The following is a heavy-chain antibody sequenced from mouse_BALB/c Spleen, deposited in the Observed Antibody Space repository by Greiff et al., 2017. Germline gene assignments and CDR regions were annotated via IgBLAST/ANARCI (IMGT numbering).Heavy chain of an antibody. J-gene: IGHJ4*01. Sequence: DVMLVESGGGLVQPGGSRKLSCAASGFTFSSFGMHWVRQAPEKGLEWVAYISSGSSTIYYADTVKGRFTISRDNPKNTLFLQMTSLRSEDTAMYYCARNWDEAMDYWGQGTSVTVSS. CDR3: ARNWDEAMDY. V-gene: IGHV5-17*02. CDR2: ISSGSSTI. CDR1: GFTFSSFG. D-gene: IGHD4-1*01.